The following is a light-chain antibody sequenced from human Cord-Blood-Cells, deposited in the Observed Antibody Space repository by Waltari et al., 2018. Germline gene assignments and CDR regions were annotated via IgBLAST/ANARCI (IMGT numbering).Light chain of an antibody. CDR1: QSISSY. Sequence: DIQVTQSPSSMSASVGDRVTITCRASQSISSYLNWYQQKPGKAPKLLIYAASSLQSGVPSRFSGSGSGTDFTLTISRLQPEDFATYYCQQSYSTPVTFGPGTKVDIK. V-gene: IGKV1-39*01. CDR2: AAS. J-gene: IGKJ3*01. CDR3: QQSYSTPVT.